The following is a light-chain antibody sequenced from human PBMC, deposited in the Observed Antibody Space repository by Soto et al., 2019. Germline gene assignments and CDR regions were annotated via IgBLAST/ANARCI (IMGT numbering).Light chain of an antibody. V-gene: IGKV1-8*01. Sequence: AIRMTQSPSSLSASTGDRVTITCRASQGISSHLAWYQQKPGKAPKLLIYAASTLQSGVPSRFSGSGSGTDFTLTISCLQSEDFATYYCQQYYSYPQTFGQGTKVDIK. CDR2: AAS. CDR1: QGISSH. J-gene: IGKJ1*01. CDR3: QQYYSYPQT.